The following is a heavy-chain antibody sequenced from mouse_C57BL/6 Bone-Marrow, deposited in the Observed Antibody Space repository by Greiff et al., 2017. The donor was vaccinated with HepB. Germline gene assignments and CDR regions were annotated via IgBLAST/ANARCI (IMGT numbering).Heavy chain of an antibody. Sequence: EVQLQQSGPELVKPGASVKISCKASGYSFTGYYMNWVKQSPEKSLEWIGEINPSTGGTTYNQKFKAKATLTVDKSSSTAYMQLKSLTSEDSAVYYCARNYGPHFDYWGQGTTLTVSS. CDR1: GYSFTGYY. CDR3: ARNYGPHFDY. CDR2: INPSTGGT. J-gene: IGHJ2*01. V-gene: IGHV1-42*01. D-gene: IGHD1-2*01.